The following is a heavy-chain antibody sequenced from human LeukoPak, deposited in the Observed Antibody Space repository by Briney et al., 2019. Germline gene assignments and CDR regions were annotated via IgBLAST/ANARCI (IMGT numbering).Heavy chain of an antibody. D-gene: IGHD2-2*01. CDR3: ARGPAATGFFDYYYYYGMDV. CDR1: GYTFTSYD. CDR2: MNPNSGNT. J-gene: IGHJ6*02. Sequence: ASVKVSCKASGYTFTSYDINWVRQATGQGLEWMGWMNPNSGNTGYAQKFQGRVTMTMNTSISTAYMELSSLRSEDTAVYYCARGPAATGFFDYYYYYGMDVWGQGTTVTVPS. V-gene: IGHV1-8*01.